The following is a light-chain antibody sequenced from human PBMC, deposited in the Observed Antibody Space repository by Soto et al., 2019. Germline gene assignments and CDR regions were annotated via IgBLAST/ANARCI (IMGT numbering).Light chain of an antibody. Sequence: QSVLTQPPSVSGAPGQRVPISCTGSSSNIGAGYDVHWYQQLPGTAPKLLIYGNSNRPSGVPDRFSGSKSGTSASLAITGLQAEDEADYYCQSYDSSLSGSVFGGGTQLTVL. CDR3: QSYDSSLSGSV. J-gene: IGLJ7*01. V-gene: IGLV1-40*01. CDR1: SSNIGAGYD. CDR2: GNS.